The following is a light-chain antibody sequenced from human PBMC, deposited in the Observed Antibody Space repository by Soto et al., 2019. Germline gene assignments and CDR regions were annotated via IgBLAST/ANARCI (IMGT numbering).Light chain of an antibody. CDR2: SAS. CDR1: QSVNTN. CDR3: QQYNNWPLT. Sequence: EIVMTQSPATLSVSPGERATLSCRASQSVNTNLAWYQQKPGQAPRLLIYSASSRATGIPARFSGSGSGTEFTLTISSLQSEEFAVYYCQQYNNWPLTFGGGTKVEIK. J-gene: IGKJ4*01. V-gene: IGKV3-15*01.